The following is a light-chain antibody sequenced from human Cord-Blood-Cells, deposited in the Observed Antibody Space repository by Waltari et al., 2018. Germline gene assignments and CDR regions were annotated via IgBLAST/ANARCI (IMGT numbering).Light chain of an antibody. CDR3: SSYTSSSTLWV. Sequence: QSALTQPASVSGSPGQSITISCTGTSSDVGGYNYVSWYQTHPGKAPKLMIYDVSNRPSGVSNLFAGSKSGNTASLTICWLQAEDEADYYCSSYTSSSTLWVVGGGTKLTVL. J-gene: IGLJ3*02. CDR1: SSDVGGYNY. V-gene: IGLV2-14*03. CDR2: DVS.